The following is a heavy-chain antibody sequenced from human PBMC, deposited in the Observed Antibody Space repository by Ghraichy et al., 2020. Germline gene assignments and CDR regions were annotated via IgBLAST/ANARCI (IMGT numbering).Heavy chain of an antibody. CDR3: ARHYVIAAAGQDPIDY. CDR1: GGSISSSSYY. V-gene: IGHV4-39*01. J-gene: IGHJ4*02. CDR2: IYYSGST. D-gene: IGHD6-13*01. Sequence: SETLSLTCTVSGGSISSSSYYWGWIRQPPGKGLEWIGSIYYSGSTYYNPSLKSRVTISVDTSKNQFSLKLSSVTAADTAVYYCARHYVIAAAGQDPIDYWGQGTLVTVSS.